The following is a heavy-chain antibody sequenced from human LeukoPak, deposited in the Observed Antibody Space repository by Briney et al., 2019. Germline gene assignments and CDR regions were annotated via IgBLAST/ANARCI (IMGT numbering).Heavy chain of an antibody. CDR2: TSYNGNT. CDR3: ARHSGSGWQALGY. J-gene: IGHJ4*02. Sequence: ASVKVSCKASGYTFSNYGISWVRQAPGLGLEWMGWTSYNGNTNYAQKFQDRVTMTTDTSTTTAYMELRSLESDDTAVYYCARHSGSGWQALGYWGQGTLVTVSS. V-gene: IGHV1-18*04. D-gene: IGHD6-19*01. CDR1: GYTFSNYG.